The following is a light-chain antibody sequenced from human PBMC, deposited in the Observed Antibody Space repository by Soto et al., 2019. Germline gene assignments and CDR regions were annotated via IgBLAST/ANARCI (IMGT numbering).Light chain of an antibody. Sequence: DIQMPQYTYTLSASVGDRVTITCRASQTISSWLAGYQQKPGKAPKLLIYKASTLKSGVPSRFSGSGSGTEFTLTISSLQPDDFATYYCQHYNSYSEAFGQGTKV. CDR1: QTISSW. J-gene: IGKJ1*01. V-gene: IGKV1-5*03. CDR2: KAS. CDR3: QHYNSYSEA.